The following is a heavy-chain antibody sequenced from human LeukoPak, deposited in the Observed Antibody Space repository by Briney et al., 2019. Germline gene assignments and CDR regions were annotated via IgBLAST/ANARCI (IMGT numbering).Heavy chain of an antibody. J-gene: IGHJ4*02. CDR2: INHSGST. CDR3: ARSTWNFDY. Sequence: SETPSLTCAVYGGSFSGYYWSWIRQPPGKGLEWVGEINHSGSTNYNPSLKSRVTISVDTSKNQFSLKLSSVTAADTAVYYCARSTWNFDYWGQGTLVTVSS. CDR1: GGSFSGYY. D-gene: IGHD2-2*01. V-gene: IGHV4-34*01.